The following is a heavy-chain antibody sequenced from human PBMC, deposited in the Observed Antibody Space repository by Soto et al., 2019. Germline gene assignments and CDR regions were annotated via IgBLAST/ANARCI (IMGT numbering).Heavy chain of an antibody. J-gene: IGHJ3*02. CDR3: ARPRTSDWAYDI. D-gene: IGHD3-9*01. V-gene: IGHV3-74*03. CDR2: IKTDGTNT. CDR1: GFTFSSYW. Sequence: EVQLVESGGGLVQPGGSLRLSCAASGFTFSSYWMHWVRKAPGKGPVWVSRIKTDGTNTQYADSVKGRFTISRDNANNMLYLEMNSLRGEDTAVYYCARPRTSDWAYDIWGQGTMVIVSS.